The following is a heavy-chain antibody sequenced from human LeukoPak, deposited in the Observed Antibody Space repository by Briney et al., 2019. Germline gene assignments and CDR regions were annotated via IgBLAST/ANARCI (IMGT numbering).Heavy chain of an antibody. D-gene: IGHD2-21*01. CDR3: ARELAVIYYYYYGMDV. CDR1: GGSFGGYY. Sequence: PSETLSLTCAVYGGSFGGYYWSWIRQPPGKGLEWIGEINHSGSTNYNPSLKSRVTISVDTSKNQFSLKLSSVTAADTAVYYCARELAVIYYYYYGMDVWGQGTTVTVSS. J-gene: IGHJ6*02. V-gene: IGHV4-34*01. CDR2: INHSGST.